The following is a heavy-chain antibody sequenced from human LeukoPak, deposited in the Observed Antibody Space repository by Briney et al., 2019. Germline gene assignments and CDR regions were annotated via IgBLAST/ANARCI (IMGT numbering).Heavy chain of an antibody. CDR1: GFTFSSYG. J-gene: IGHJ6*02. CDR3: ARDDSGSYYAPNPNYYYYGMDV. D-gene: IGHD1-26*01. Sequence: GGSLRLSCAASGFTFSSYGMHWVRQAPGKGLEWVAVISYDGSNKYYADSVKGRFTISRDNSKNTLYLQMNSLRAEDTAVYYCARDDSGSYYAPNPNYYYYGMDVWGQGTTVTVSS. CDR2: ISYDGSNK. V-gene: IGHV3-30*03.